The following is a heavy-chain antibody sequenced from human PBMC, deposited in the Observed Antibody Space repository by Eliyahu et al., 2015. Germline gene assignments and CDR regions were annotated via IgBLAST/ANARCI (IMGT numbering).Heavy chain of an antibody. CDR1: GGSFSGYY. V-gene: IGHV4-34*01. Sequence: QVQLQQWGAGLLKPSETLSLTCAVYGGSFSGYYWSWIRQPPGKGLEWIGEINHSGSTNYNPSLKSRVTISVDTSKNQFSLKLSSVTAADTAVYYCARVRCSSTSCYTGWFDPWGQGTLVTVSS. D-gene: IGHD2-2*02. J-gene: IGHJ5*02. CDR3: ARVRCSSTSCYTGWFDP. CDR2: INHSGST.